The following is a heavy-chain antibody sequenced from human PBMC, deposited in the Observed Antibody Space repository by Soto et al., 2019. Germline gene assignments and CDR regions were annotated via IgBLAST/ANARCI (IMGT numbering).Heavy chain of an antibody. CDR1: GYTFTSYG. Sequence: GASVKVSCKASGYTFTSYGFSWVRQAPGQGLEWMGWISTYNGNTNYAQKFQGRATMTTDTSTSTAYMEVRSLRSDDTAVYYSARDRRLTCSDTSCYSPVDYWGQGTLVTVSS. CDR3: ARDRRLTCSDTSCYSPVDY. V-gene: IGHV1-18*01. CDR2: ISTYNGNT. J-gene: IGHJ4*02. D-gene: IGHD2-15*01.